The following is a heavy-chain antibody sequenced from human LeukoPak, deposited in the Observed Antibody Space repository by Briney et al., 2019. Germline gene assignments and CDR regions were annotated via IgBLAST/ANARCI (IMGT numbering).Heavy chain of an antibody. Sequence: QPGGPLRLPCTASGFTFAGYAMSWVRQAPGKGLEWVSSTQGIDTTTYYADSVKGRFTVSRDNSKNTLYLQMNSLRVEDTAVYYCAKDFRHSSTADSGSDLPLDYWGQGTLVTVSS. CDR1: GFTFAGYA. CDR3: AKDFRHSSTADSGSDLPLDY. D-gene: IGHD1-26*01. CDR2: TQGIDTTT. J-gene: IGHJ4*02. V-gene: IGHV3-23*01.